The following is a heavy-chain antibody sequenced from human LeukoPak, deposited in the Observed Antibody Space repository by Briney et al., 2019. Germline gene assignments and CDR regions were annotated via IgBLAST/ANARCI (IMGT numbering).Heavy chain of an antibody. D-gene: IGHD5-24*01. V-gene: IGHV4-34*01. Sequence: SETLSLTCAVYGGSFSGYYWSWIRQPPGKGLEWIGEINHSGSTNYNPSLKSRVTISVDTSKNQFSLKLSSLTAADMAVYYCAKSREEIRGLDAFDIWGQGTMVTVSS. CDR3: AKSREEIRGLDAFDI. CDR1: GGSFSGYY. J-gene: IGHJ3*02. CDR2: INHSGST.